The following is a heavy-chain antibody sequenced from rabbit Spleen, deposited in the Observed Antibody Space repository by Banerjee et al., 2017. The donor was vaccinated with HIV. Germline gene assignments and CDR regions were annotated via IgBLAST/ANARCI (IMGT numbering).Heavy chain of an antibody. J-gene: IGHJ3*01. V-gene: IGHV1S45*01. CDR2: INAATGKP. CDR3: ARSGYVGWGGDGDLTGNKL. CDR1: GVSFSDKDV. D-gene: IGHD4-1*01. Sequence: EQLEESGGGLVKPEGSLTLTCKASGVSFSDKDVMCWVRQAPGKGLEWIACINAATGKPVYATWAKGRFTISRTSSTTVTLRMTSLTAADRATYFCARSGYVGWGGDGDLTGNKLWGQGTLVTV.